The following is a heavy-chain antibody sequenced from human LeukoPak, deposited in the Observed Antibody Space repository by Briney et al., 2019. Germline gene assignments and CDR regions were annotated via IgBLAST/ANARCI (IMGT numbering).Heavy chain of an antibody. CDR3: ARRTGFGELHF. Sequence: GGSLKLSCAASGFTFRSYWIHWVRQAPGKGLVWVSLIGNDGSTTKYADSVKGRFTISRDNAKNTLYLQMNSLRAEDTAVYYCARRTGFGELHFWGQGTMVTVSS. D-gene: IGHD3-10*01. CDR1: GFTFRSYW. J-gene: IGHJ3*01. V-gene: IGHV3-74*03. CDR2: IGNDGSTT.